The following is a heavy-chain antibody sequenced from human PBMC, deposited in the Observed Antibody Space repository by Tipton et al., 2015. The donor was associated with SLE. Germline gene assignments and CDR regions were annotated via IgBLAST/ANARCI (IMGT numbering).Heavy chain of an antibody. V-gene: IGHV1-69*01. CDR3: ARERSGGVLPWYFDL. CDR2: IIPIFGTA. CDR1: GGTFSSYA. J-gene: IGHJ2*01. D-gene: IGHD6-25*01. Sequence: QVQLVQSGAEVKKPGSSVKVSCKASGGTFSSYAISWVRQAPGQGLEWMGGIIPIFGTANYAQKFQGRVTITADESTSTAFMELRSLKSEDTAIYYGARERSGGVLPWYFDLWCRGTLITVSS.